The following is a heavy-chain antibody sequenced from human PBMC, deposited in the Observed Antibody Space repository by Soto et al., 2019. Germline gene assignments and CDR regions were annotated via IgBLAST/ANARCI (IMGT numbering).Heavy chain of an antibody. V-gene: IGHV3-23*01. Sequence: GGSLRLSCAASGFTFSSYAMIWVRQAPGKGLEWVSAISGSGGSTYYADSVKGRFTISRDNSKNTLYLQMNSLRAEDTAVYYCAKDPTSSDTAMGAFDYWGQGTLVTVSS. CDR1: GFTFSSYA. CDR3: AKDPTSSDTAMGAFDY. CDR2: ISGSGGST. J-gene: IGHJ4*02. D-gene: IGHD5-18*01.